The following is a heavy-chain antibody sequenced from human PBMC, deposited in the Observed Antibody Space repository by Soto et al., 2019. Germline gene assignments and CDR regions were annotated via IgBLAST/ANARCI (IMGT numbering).Heavy chain of an antibody. CDR2: LNDSGGT. V-gene: IGHV4-34*01. J-gene: IGHJ1*01. Sequence: QVQLQQWGAGLLKPSETLSLTCAVYGGSFSGYYWSWIRQPPGKGLEWIGELNDSGGTNYNASLKSRVSISGDTAKTQFSLKLSFVTAADTAVYYCARGRGGVQHWGQGTLVTVSS. D-gene: IGHD3-10*01. CDR1: GGSFSGYY. CDR3: ARGRGGVQH.